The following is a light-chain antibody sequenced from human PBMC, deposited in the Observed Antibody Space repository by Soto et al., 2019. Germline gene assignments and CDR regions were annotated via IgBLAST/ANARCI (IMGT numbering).Light chain of an antibody. CDR2: EVN. V-gene: IGLV2-14*01. J-gene: IGLJ1*01. Sequence: QSVLTQPASVSGSPGQSVTISCTGASSDVGGNDYVSWYQQHPGKAPKLILYEVNNRPSGVSNHFSGSKSGNTASLIISGLQADDEADYYCSSYSTTGTLVFGSGTKLTVL. CDR1: SSDVGGNDY. CDR3: SSYSTTGTLV.